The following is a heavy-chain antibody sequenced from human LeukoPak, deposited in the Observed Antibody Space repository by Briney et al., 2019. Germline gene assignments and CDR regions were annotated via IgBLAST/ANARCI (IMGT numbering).Heavy chain of an antibody. J-gene: IGHJ4*02. D-gene: IGHD5-24*01. CDR2: ITGSGGST. V-gene: IGHV3-23*01. CDR3: ARGGSTYDY. CDR1: GFTFSSSV. Sequence: GGSLRLSCAASGFTFSSSVMTWVRQAPGKGLEWVSTITGSGGSTYYADSVKGQFTISRGNSKNTLFLQMNSLRAEDTAVFYCARGGSTYDYWGQGTLVTVSS.